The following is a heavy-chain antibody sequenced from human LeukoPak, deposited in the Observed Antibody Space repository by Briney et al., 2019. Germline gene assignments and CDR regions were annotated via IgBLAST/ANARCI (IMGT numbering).Heavy chain of an antibody. J-gene: IGHJ6*02. CDR2: IIPILCIA. CDR1: GGTFSIYA. CDR3: ARMARAVYYYDGMDV. V-gene: IGHV1-69*04. Sequence: SVKLSCESSGGTFSIYAIGWVRQAPGHGLEWMGRIIPILCIANYAQKFQARVTITADKSTSTAYMELSSLRSEDTAVYYCARMARAVYYYDGMDVWVQGTTVTVSS. D-gene: IGHD5-24*01.